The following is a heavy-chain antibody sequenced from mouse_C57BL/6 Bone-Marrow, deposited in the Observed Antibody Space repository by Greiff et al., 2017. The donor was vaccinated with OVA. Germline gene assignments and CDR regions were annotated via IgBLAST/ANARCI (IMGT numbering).Heavy chain of an antibody. CDR3: ARHPFDWDNYAMDY. V-gene: IGHV1-54*01. Sequence: LVESGAELVRPGTSVKVSCKASGYAFTNYLIEWVKQRPGQGLEWIGVINPGSGGTNYNEKFKGKATLTADKSSSTAYMQLSSLTSEDSAVYFCARHPFDWDNYAMDYWGQGTSVTVSS. CDR2: INPGSGGT. J-gene: IGHJ4*01. CDR1: GYAFTNYL. D-gene: IGHD4-1*01.